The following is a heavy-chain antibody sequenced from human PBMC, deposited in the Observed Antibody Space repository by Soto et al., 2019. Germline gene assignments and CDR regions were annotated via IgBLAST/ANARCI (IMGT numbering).Heavy chain of an antibody. Sequence: ASVQVSCKASGYTFTTYAMHWVRQAPGQRLEWMGWINTGNGNTKYSQKFQGRVTITRDTSASTAYMELGSLRSEDTAIYYCAWHSSSWYTYGMDVWGQGT. CDR3: AWHSSSWYTYGMDV. V-gene: IGHV1-3*04. J-gene: IGHJ6*02. D-gene: IGHD3-22*01. CDR2: INTGNGNT. CDR1: GYTFTTYA.